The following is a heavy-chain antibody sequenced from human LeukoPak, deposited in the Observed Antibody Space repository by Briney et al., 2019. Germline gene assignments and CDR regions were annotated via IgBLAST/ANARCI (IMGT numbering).Heavy chain of an antibody. CDR2: INPNSGGT. CDR1: GYTFTSYG. CDR3: ARDLSKGSGRHAVDYFDY. D-gene: IGHD3-10*01. J-gene: IGHJ4*02. Sequence: ASVKVSCKASGYTFTSYGISWVRQAPGQGLEWMGWINPNSGGTNYAQKFQGRVTMTRDTSISTAYMELSSLRSEDTAVYYCARDLSKGSGRHAVDYFDYWGQGTLVTVSS. V-gene: IGHV1-2*02.